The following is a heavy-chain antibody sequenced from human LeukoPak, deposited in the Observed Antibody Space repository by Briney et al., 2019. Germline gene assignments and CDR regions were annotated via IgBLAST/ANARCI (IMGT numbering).Heavy chain of an antibody. J-gene: IGHJ4*02. CDR3: ARASAYSSSPGVNC. CDR1: GGSFGGYY. Sequence: PSETLSLTCAVYGGSFGGYYWTWIRQPPGKGLEWIGEINESGVTNYIQSLKSRVTISVDTPKKQFSLKLTSVSAADTAVYYCARASAYSSSPGVNCWGQGTLVTVSS. V-gene: IGHV4-34*01. D-gene: IGHD6-6*01. CDR2: INESGVT.